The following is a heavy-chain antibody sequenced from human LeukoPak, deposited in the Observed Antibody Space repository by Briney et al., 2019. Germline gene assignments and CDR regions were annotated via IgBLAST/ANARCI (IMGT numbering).Heavy chain of an antibody. J-gene: IGHJ4*02. D-gene: IGHD5-12*01. Sequence: GGSLRLSYTTSGLTFSNCVMTWVRQAPGKGLEWVSSISPSGGSTFYADSVKGRFTISRDNSKNTLYLQMSSLGAEDTAAYYCAGGYSDYDFFDSWGQGTLVTVSS. CDR1: GLTFSNCV. CDR2: ISPSGGST. V-gene: IGHV3-23*01. CDR3: AGGYSDYDFFDS.